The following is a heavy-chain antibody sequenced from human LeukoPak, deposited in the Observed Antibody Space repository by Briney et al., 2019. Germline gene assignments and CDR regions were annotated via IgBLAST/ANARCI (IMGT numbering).Heavy chain of an antibody. Sequence: GGSLRLSCAASGFTFSDYYMSWIRQAPGKGLEWVSYISSSGSTIYYADSAKGRFTISRDNAKNSLYLQMNSLRAEDTAVYYCARPATNYYDSSGYYYDYFDYWGQGTLVTVSS. D-gene: IGHD3-22*01. CDR3: ARPATNYYDSSGYYYDYFDY. CDR2: ISSSGSTI. CDR1: GFTFSDYY. J-gene: IGHJ4*02. V-gene: IGHV3-11*01.